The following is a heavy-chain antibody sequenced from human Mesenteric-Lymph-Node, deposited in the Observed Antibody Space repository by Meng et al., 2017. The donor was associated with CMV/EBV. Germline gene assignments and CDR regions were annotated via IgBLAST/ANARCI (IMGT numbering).Heavy chain of an antibody. Sequence: SETLSLTCTVSGDSVSGNYWSWIRQPPGKGLEWIGYIYHSGSTNYNPSLKSRVTISVDTSKNQFSLKLSSVTAADTAVYYCARAEPEYFQHWGQGTLVTVSS. D-gene: IGHD1-14*01. CDR1: GDSVSGNY. CDR2: IYHSGST. V-gene: IGHV4-59*02. J-gene: IGHJ1*01. CDR3: ARAEPEYFQH.